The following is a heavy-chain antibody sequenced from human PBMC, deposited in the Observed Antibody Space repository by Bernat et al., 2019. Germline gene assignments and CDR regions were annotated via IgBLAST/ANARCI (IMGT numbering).Heavy chain of an antibody. J-gene: IGHJ5*02. CDR3: ARGSRRYSWFDP. CDR1: GGSISSSSYY. Sequence: QLQLQESGPGLVKPSETLSLTCPVSGGSISSSSYYWGWIRQAPGKGLEWVGSFYYTGGTYYNPSLHSRITMSVDTPKNQFSLKLSSGTAADTAVYYCARGSRRYSWFDPWGQGTLVTVSS. V-gene: IGHV4-39*01. CDR2: FYYTGGT.